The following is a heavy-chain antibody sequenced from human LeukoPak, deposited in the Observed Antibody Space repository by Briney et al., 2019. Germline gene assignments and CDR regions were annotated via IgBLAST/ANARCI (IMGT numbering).Heavy chain of an antibody. D-gene: IGHD5-18*01. J-gene: IGHJ4*02. CDR3: ARLVSYGAPAFDY. Sequence: PSETLSLTCTVSGFSISSYYWSWIRQPPGKGLEWIGYIYTSGSTNYNPSLKSRVTISVDTSKNQFSLKLSSVTAADTAVYYCARLVSYGAPAFDYWGQGTLVTVSS. V-gene: IGHV4-4*09. CDR2: IYTSGST. CDR1: GFSISSYY.